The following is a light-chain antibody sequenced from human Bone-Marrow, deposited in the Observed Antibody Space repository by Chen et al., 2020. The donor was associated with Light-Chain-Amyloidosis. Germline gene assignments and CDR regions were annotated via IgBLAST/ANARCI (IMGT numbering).Light chain of an antibody. CDR3: ESADTNGVV. Sequence: NELTQPPSVSVSPGQTARITCPGNILAQHFAYWYQQKPGQAPVAVMFKDSERPSGIPEGFSGSSSGTLDTVGISGGQAEDEADYYSESADTNGVVVGGGTKLIVL. J-gene: IGLJ2*01. CDR2: KDS. CDR1: ILAQHF. V-gene: IGLV3-25*03.